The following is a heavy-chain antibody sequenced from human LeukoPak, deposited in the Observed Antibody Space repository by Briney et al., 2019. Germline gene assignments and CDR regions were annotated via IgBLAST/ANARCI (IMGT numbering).Heavy chain of an antibody. J-gene: IGHJ4*02. V-gene: IGHV3-23*01. Sequence: GGSLRLSCAASGFTFSSYAMSWVRQAPGKGLEWVSVITGGGGNTYYADSVKGRFTISRDNAKNSLYLKMNSLRAEDTAVYYCARTGYGYNYFDYWGQGTLVTVSS. D-gene: IGHD3-16*01. CDR1: GFTFSSYA. CDR2: ITGGGGNT. CDR3: ARTGYGYNYFDY.